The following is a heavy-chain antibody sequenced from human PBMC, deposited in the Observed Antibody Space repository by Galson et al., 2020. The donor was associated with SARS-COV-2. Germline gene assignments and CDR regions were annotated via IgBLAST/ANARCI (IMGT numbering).Heavy chain of an antibody. V-gene: IGHV4-30-2*01. CDR3: ARSTYDIVGPSWFDP. D-gene: IGHD3-9*01. Sequence: SETLSLTCAVSGGSISSCGYSWSWIRQPPGKGLEWIGYIYHSGSTYYNPSLKSRVTISVDRSKNQFSLKLSSVTAADTAVYYCARSTYDIVGPSWFDPWGQGTLVTVSS. CDR2: IYHSGST. J-gene: IGHJ5*02. CDR1: GGSISSCGYS.